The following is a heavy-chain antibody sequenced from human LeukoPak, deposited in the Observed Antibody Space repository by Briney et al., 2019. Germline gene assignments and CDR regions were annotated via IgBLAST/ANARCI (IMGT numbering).Heavy chain of an antibody. V-gene: IGHV1-69*05. D-gene: IGHD4-17*01. CDR1: GGTFSSYA. Sequence: GASVKVSCKASGGTFSSYAISWVRQAPGQGLEWMGGIIPIFGTANYAQKFQGRVTITTDESTSTAYMELSSLRSGDTAVYYCARGDYGDYGAFDIWGQGTMVTVSS. CDR2: IIPIFGTA. J-gene: IGHJ3*02. CDR3: ARGDYGDYGAFDI.